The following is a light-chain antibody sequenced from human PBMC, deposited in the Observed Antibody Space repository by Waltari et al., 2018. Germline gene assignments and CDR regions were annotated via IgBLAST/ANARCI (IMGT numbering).Light chain of an antibody. V-gene: IGKV1-12*01. CDR3: HQILTCPYT. Sequence: DIQMTQSPSYVSASIGARVTITCRASQNINVWLTWYQQKPGKAPKLLIHETSKLHTGVPARFSGSGSGTDFTLTISDLQSEDFATYFCHQILTCPYTFGQGTQVDMK. CDR2: ETS. CDR1: QNINVW. J-gene: IGKJ2*01.